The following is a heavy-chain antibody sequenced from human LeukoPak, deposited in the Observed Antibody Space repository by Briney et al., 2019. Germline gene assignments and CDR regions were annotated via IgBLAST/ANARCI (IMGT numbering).Heavy chain of an antibody. Sequence: PSETLSLTCTVSGGSISSGSYYWSWIRQPAGKGLEWIGRIYTSGSTNYNPPLKSRVTISVDTSKNQFSLKLSSVTAADTAMYYCAKIPATGAFDDWGQGTLVTVSS. CDR2: IYTSGST. CDR3: AKIPATGAFDD. J-gene: IGHJ4*02. D-gene: IGHD6-13*01. V-gene: IGHV4-61*02. CDR1: GGSISSGSYY.